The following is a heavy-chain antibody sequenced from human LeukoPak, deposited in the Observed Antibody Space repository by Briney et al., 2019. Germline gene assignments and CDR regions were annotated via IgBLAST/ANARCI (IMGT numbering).Heavy chain of an antibody. CDR1: GFTFSTYT. V-gene: IGHV3-48*02. D-gene: IGHD5-18*01. Sequence: GGSLRLSCAASGFTFSTYTMNWVRQGPGKGLEWVSTVTDSSNVHYSDSVKGRFTISRDNARNSLYLQMNSLRDEDTVVYYCARDGLHTAHFDYWGQGTLVTVSS. CDR2: VTDSSNV. J-gene: IGHJ4*02. CDR3: ARDGLHTAHFDY.